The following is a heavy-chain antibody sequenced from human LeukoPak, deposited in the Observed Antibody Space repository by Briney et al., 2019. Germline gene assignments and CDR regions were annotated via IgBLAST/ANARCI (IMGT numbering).Heavy chain of an antibody. Sequence: PGGSLRLSCAASGFTFSSYAMTWVRQAPGKGLEWISTVSYDITRTFYADSVKGRFAISRDNSRNTLSLQMNSLRADDTAVYYCARPGCGGNCYYRMDVWGKGTTVTVSS. CDR1: GFTFSSYA. V-gene: IGHV3-23*01. D-gene: IGHD2-21*01. CDR3: ARPGCGGNCYYRMDV. J-gene: IGHJ6*04. CDR2: VSYDITRT.